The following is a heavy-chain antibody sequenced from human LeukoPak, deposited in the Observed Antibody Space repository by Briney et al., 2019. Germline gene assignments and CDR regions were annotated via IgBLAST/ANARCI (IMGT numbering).Heavy chain of an antibody. V-gene: IGHV6-1*01. CDR3: ARGDYYDSSGYYY. CDR1: GDSVSSNSAA. D-gene: IGHD3-22*01. J-gene: IGHJ4*02. Sequence: SQTLSLTCAISGDSVSSNSAAWNWIRQSPSRGLEWLVRTYYRSKWYNDYAVSVKRRITINPDTSKNQFSLQLNSVTPEDTAVYYCARGDYYDSSGYYYWGQGTLVTVSS. CDR2: TYYRSKWYN.